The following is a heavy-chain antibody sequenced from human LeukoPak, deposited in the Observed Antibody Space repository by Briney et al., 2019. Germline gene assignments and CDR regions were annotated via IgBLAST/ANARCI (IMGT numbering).Heavy chain of an antibody. Sequence: SVKVSCKASGGTFSSYAISWVRQAPGQGLEWMGGIIPIFGTANHAQKFQGRVTITADESTSTAYMELSSLRSEDTAVYYCARSTVTTYYNWFDPWGQGTLVTVSS. V-gene: IGHV1-69*13. D-gene: IGHD4-17*01. CDR3: ARSTVTTYYNWFDP. CDR2: IIPIFGTA. J-gene: IGHJ5*02. CDR1: GGTFSSYA.